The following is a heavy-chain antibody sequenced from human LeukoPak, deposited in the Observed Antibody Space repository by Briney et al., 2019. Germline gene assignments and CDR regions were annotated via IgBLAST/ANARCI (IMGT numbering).Heavy chain of an antibody. CDR1: GFTFSSYG. CDR3: ARDLRIAAAGTLGDY. V-gene: IGHV3-30*02. CDR2: IRYDGSNK. Sequence: GGSLRLSCAASGFTFSSYGMHWVRQAPGKGLEWVAFIRYDGSNKYYADSVKGRFTISRDNSKNTLYLQMNSLRAEDTAVYYCARDLRIAAAGTLGDYWGQGTLVTVSS. J-gene: IGHJ4*02. D-gene: IGHD6-13*01.